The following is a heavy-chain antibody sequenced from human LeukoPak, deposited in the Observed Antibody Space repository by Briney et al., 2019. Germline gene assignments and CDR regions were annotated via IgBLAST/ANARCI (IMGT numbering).Heavy chain of an antibody. Sequence: GGSLRLSCAVSGITLSNYGMSWVRQAPGKGLEWVAGISGSGGSTNYADSVKGRFTISRDNAKNTLYLRMNSLRAEDTAVYFCAKRGVVIRVILVGFHKEANYFDSWGQGALVTVSS. J-gene: IGHJ4*02. CDR2: ISGSGGST. CDR3: AKRGVVIRVILVGFHKEANYFDS. V-gene: IGHV3-23*01. CDR1: GITLSNYG. D-gene: IGHD3-22*01.